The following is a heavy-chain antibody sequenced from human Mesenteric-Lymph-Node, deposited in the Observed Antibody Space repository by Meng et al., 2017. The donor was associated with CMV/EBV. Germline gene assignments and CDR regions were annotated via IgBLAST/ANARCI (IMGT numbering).Heavy chain of an antibody. J-gene: IGHJ6*02. CDR3: ARIPNRIAAAELV. CDR2: IYHSGST. D-gene: IGHD6-13*01. Sequence: AVSGGSISSSNWWSWVRQPPGKGLEWIGEIYHSGSTNYNPSLKSRVTISVDKSKNQFSLKLSSVTAADTAVYYCARIPNRIAAAELVWGQGTMVTVSS. V-gene: IGHV4-4*02. CDR1: GGSISSSNW.